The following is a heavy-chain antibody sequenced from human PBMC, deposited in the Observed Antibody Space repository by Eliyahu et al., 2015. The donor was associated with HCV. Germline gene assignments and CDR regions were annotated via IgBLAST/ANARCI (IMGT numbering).Heavy chain of an antibody. CDR1: GGSFXGYY. Sequence: QVQLQQWGAGLLKPSETLSLTXAVYGGSFXGYYWXWXRQPPGKGLEWIGEIIKEIHHSGITKYNPSLQSRVTISVDTSKNQFSLKLSSVTAADTAVYYCARRGGGATTEYWGQGTLVTVSS. CDR2: IHHSGIT. V-gene: IGHV4-34*01. D-gene: IGHD1-26*01. J-gene: IGHJ4*02. CDR3: ARRGGGATTEY.